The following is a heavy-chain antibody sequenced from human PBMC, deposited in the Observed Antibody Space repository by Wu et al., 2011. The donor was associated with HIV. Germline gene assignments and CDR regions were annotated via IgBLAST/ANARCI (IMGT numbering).Heavy chain of an antibody. J-gene: IGHJ5*02. D-gene: IGHD1-7*01. CDR1: GYTFTSYD. CDR2: MNPNSGNT. CDR3: ARAGGITGTSHWFDP. Sequence: QVQMEQSGAEVKKPGASVKVSCKASGYTFTSYDINWVRQATGQGLEWMGWMNPNSGNTGYAQKFQGRVSMTRNTSISTAYMELSSLRSEDTAVYYCARAGGITGTSHWFDPWGQGTLVTVSS. V-gene: IGHV1-8*02.